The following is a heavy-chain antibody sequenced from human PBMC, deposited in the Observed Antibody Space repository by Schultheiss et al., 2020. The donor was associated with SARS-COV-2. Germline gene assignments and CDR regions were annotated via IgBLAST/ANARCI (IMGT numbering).Heavy chain of an antibody. Sequence: GESLKISCVASGFTFSSYSMNWVRQAPGKGLEWVSFISRSSSTIYYADSVKGRFTISRDNAKNSLYLQMNSLRAEDTAVYYCARGTSIVVVPAAQKDYWGQGTLVTVSS. CDR2: ISRSSSTI. J-gene: IGHJ4*02. CDR3: ARGTSIVVVPAAQKDY. V-gene: IGHV3-48*04. CDR1: GFTFSSYS. D-gene: IGHD2-2*01.